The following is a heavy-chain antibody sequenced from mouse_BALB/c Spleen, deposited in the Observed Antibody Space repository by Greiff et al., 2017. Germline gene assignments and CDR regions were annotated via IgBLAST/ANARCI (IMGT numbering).Heavy chain of an antibody. V-gene: IGHV3-2*02. CDR1: GYSITSDYA. Sequence: EVKLMESGPGLVKPSQSLSLTCTVTGYSITSDYAWNWIRQFPGNKLEWMGYISYSGSTSYNPSLKSRISITRDTSKNQFFLQLNSVTTEDTATYYCARRNWDGAWFAYWGQGTLVTVSA. D-gene: IGHD4-1*01. CDR3: ARRNWDGAWFAY. J-gene: IGHJ3*01. CDR2: ISYSGST.